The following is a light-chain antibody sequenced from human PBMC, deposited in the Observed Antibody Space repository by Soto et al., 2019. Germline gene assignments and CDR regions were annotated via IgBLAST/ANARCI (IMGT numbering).Light chain of an antibody. J-gene: IGKJ1*01. Sequence: DIQMTQSPSTLSASVGDRVTITCRASQSISSWLDWYQQKPGKAPKLLIYKASSLESGVPSRFSGSGSGTEFTLTISSLQPDDFATYYFQQYNSLWTFGQGTKVEIK. CDR2: KAS. CDR3: QQYNSLWT. V-gene: IGKV1-5*03. CDR1: QSISSW.